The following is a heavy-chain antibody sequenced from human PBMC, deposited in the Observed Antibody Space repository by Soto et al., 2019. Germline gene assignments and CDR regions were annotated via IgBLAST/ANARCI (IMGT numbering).Heavy chain of an antibody. CDR1: GFTFTNAW. V-gene: IGHV3-15*07. CDR2: IKSKTDGGTT. D-gene: IGHD3-22*01. J-gene: IGHJ3*02. Sequence: GGSLRLSCAASGFTFTNAWMNWVRQAPGKGLEWVGRIKSKTDGGTTDYAAPVKGRFTISRDDSKNTLYLQMNILKTEDTAVYYCTTGEAYDSSDYYPDAFDIWGQGTMVTVSS. CDR3: TTGEAYDSSDYYPDAFDI.